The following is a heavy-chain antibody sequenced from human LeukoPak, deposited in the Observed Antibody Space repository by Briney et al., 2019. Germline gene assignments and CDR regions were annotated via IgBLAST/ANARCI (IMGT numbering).Heavy chain of an antibody. V-gene: IGHV3-11*01. J-gene: IGHJ4*02. CDR1: GFTFSDYY. D-gene: IGHD3-10*01. CDR3: AREIGFGELFLDY. CDR2: ISSSGSTI. Sequence: GGSLRLSCAASGFTFSDYYMSWIRQAPGKGLGWVSYISSSGSTIYYADSVKGRFTISRDNAKNSLYLQMNSLRAEDTAVYYCAREIGFGELFLDYWGQGTLVTVSS.